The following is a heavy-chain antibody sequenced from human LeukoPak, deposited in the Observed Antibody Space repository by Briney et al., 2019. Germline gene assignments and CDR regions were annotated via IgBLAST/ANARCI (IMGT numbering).Heavy chain of an antibody. CDR2: ISGSGGST. Sequence: GGSLRFSCAASGFTFSSYAMSWVRQAPGKGLEWVSAISGSGGSTYYADSVKGRFTISRDNSKNTLYLQMNSLRAEDTAVYYCANSEAGPDYYYYMDVWGKGTTVTVSS. V-gene: IGHV3-23*01. J-gene: IGHJ6*03. CDR3: ANSEAGPDYYYYMDV. D-gene: IGHD3-10*01. CDR1: GFTFSSYA.